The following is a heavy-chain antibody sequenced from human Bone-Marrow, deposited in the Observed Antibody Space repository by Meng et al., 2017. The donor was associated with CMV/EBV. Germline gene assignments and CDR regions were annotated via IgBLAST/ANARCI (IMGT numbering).Heavy chain of an antibody. Sequence: ASVKVSCKAAGYTFTAHYFHWVRQAPGQGLEWMGWINPHRGDTNYAQQFQCRVTLTRDTSINTGYMELTRLTSDDTAVDYCARVNNWGPDYWGQGTLDTVSS. CDR2: INPHRGDT. CDR1: GYTFTAHY. V-gene: IGHV1-2*02. CDR3: ARVNNWGPDY. D-gene: IGHD7-27*01. J-gene: IGHJ4*02.